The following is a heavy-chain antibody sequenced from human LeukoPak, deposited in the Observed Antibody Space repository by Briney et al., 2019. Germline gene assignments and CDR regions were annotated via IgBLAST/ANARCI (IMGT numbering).Heavy chain of an antibody. V-gene: IGHV3-30*09. Sequence: PGRSLRLSCVASEFTFTHYAIHWVRQAPGRGLEWVAGISYDGSNKYYADSVKGRFAISRDNSKNTLYLQMNSLRAEDTAVFYCARSLSISSSRYFDPWGQGTLVTVSS. CDR3: ARSLSISSSRYFDP. D-gene: IGHD6-6*01. CDR2: ISYDGSNK. CDR1: EFTFTHYA. J-gene: IGHJ5*02.